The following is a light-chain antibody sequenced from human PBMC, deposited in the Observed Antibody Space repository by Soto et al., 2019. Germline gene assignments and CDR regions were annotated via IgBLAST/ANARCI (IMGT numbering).Light chain of an antibody. J-gene: IGKJ1*01. V-gene: IGKV3-11*01. CDR3: QQRRSWPRA. CDR2: DAS. Sequence: EIVLTQSPGTLSLSPGERATIFCRPSQSVTSSYLAWYQQKPGQPPRLLTYDASNRATGIPARFSGSGSGTDSPPTISSLEAEDFAVYYCQQRRSWPRAFGQGTKVDIK. CDR1: QSVTSSY.